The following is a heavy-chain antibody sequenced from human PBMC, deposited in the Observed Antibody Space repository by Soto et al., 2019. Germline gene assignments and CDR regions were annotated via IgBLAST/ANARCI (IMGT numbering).Heavy chain of an antibody. CDR2: IYSGGGT. D-gene: IGHD2-21*01. CDR1: GFSVSDNY. J-gene: IGHJ6*04. Sequence: EVQLVESGGGLVQPGGSLRLSCAASGFSVSDNYMTWVRQAPGKGPEWVSLIYSGGGTAYADSVKGRFTISRHNSQNTLYLQMNSLRPEDTAVYYCARKTDSIPSRGDVSGKGTAVTVSS. V-gene: IGHV3-53*04. CDR3: ARKTDSIPSRGDV.